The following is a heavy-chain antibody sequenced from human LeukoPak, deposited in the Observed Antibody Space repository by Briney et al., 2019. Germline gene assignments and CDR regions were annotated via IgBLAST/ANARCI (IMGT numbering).Heavy chain of an antibody. J-gene: IGHJ4*02. CDR3: AREHTNYYFDY. CDR2: IIPILGIA. Sequence: ASVKVSCKASGGTFSSYAISWVRQAPGQGLEWMGRIIPILGIANYAQKFQGRVTITADKSTSTAYMGLSSLRSDDTAVYYCAREHTNYYFDYWGQGTLVTVSS. CDR1: GGTFSSYA. V-gene: IGHV1-69*04. D-gene: IGHD2-8*01.